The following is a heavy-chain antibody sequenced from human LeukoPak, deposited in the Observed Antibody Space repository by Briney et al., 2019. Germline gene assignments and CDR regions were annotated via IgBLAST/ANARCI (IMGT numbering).Heavy chain of an antibody. J-gene: IGHJ4*02. D-gene: IGHD3-10*01. CDR3: ARDFYNYGSSHFDY. CDR1: GFTFSSYS. V-gene: IGHV3-21*04. Sequence: GGSLRLSCAASGFTFSSYSMNWVRQAPGKGLEWVSPISSSSYIYYADSVKGRFTISRDNAKNSLYLQMNSLRAEDTAVYYCARDFYNYGSSHFDYWGQGTLVTVSS. CDR2: ISSSSYI.